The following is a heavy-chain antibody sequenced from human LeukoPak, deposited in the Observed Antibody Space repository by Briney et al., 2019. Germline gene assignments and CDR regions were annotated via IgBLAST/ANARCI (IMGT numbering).Heavy chain of an antibody. J-gene: IGHJ4*02. V-gene: IGHV4-39*07. CDR2: VHLDGRT. CDR1: GGSISSSSSY. Sequence: PSETLSLTCTVSGGSISSSSSYWGWIRQPPGKGLEWIGEVHLDGRTNYNPSLKSRLVMSADLPENHISLKLTSVTAADTAVYYCAREGGFYRPLDYSGQGTLVTVSS. D-gene: IGHD6-25*01. CDR3: AREGGFYRPLDY.